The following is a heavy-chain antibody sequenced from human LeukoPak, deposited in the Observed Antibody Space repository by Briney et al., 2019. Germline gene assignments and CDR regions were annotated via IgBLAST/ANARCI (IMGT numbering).Heavy chain of an antibody. Sequence: ASVKVSCKASGYTFTSYGISWVRQAPGQGVEWMGWISAYNGNTNYAQKLQGRVTMTTDTSTSTAYMELRSLRSDDTAVYYCARGGGYCSGGSCYSGYYYYYYMDVWGKGTTVTVSS. D-gene: IGHD2-15*01. V-gene: IGHV1-18*01. J-gene: IGHJ6*03. CDR3: ARGGGYCSGGSCYSGYYYYYYMDV. CDR2: ISAYNGNT. CDR1: GYTFTSYG.